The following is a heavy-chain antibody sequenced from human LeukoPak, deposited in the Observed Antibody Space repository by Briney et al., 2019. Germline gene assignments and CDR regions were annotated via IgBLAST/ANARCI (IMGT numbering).Heavy chain of an antibody. J-gene: IGHJ4*02. CDR3: AKDEGNWEYGDYVLYFDY. CDR1: GFTVSSYA. V-gene: IGHV3-23*01. CDR2: ISGSGGST. Sequence: GGTLRLSCAASGFTVSSYAMIWVRQAPGKGLEWVSAISGSGGSTYYADSVKGRFTIYRDNSKSTLYLQRNSLRAEDTAVYYCAKDEGNWEYGDYVLYFDYWGQGTLVTVSS. D-gene: IGHD4-17*01.